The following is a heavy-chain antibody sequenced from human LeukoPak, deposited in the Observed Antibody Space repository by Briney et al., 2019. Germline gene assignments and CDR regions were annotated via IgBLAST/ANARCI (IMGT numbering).Heavy chain of an antibody. J-gene: IGHJ6*03. CDR2: MNPNSGNT. D-gene: IGHD2-8*01. Sequence: VASVKVSCKASGYTFTSYDINWVRQATGQGLEWMGWMNPNSGNTGYAQKFQGRVTITRNTSISTAYMELSSLRSEDTAVYYCARGQGCTNGVCYTFYYYYYMDVWGKGTTVTVSS. V-gene: IGHV1-8*03. CDR1: GYTFTSYD. CDR3: ARGQGCTNGVCYTFYYYYYMDV.